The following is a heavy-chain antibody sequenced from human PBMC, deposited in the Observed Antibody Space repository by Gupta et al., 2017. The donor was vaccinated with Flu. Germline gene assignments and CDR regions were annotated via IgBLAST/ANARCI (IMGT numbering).Heavy chain of an antibody. CDR3: ARDRSEGEWETRVCDP. CDR1: GGSIRTGGYF. J-gene: IGHJ5*02. Sequence: QVPLHASGPGLVKPSETLSLTCTVSGGSIRTGGYFWSWIRQRPGKGLECIGYIYYRGSTYYNPSLKSRVRMSVDTSKNQFSLKLSSVTAADTAGYYCARDRSEGEWETRVCDPWGQGTLVTVSS. V-gene: IGHV4-31*03. D-gene: IGHD1-26*01. CDR2: IYYRGST.